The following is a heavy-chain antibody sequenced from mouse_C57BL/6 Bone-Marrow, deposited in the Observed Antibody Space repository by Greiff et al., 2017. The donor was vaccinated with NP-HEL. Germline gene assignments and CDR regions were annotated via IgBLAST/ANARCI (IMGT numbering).Heavy chain of an antibody. V-gene: IGHV1-80*01. Sequence: QVQLQQSGAELVKPGASVKISCKASGYEFSNYWLNWLKQRPGKGLEWIGQIYPGDGDTNYNGKFKDKATLTADKSSSTAYMQLSRLTSEDSAVYFCARGAYWGQGTLVTVSA. CDR2: IYPGDGDT. CDR3: ARGAY. CDR1: GYEFSNYW. J-gene: IGHJ3*01.